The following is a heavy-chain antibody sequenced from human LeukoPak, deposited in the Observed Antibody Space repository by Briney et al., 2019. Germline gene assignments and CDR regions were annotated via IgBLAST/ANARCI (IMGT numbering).Heavy chain of an antibody. CDR1: GYTFRNND. D-gene: IGHD2-15*01. CDR2: MNPNSGNT. J-gene: IGHJ4*02. Sequence: GASVKVSCKASGYTFRNNDINWVRQAPGQGLEWMGWMNPNSGNTGYVQKFRGRVTITRDTSISTAYLELSSLRSEDTAVYYCARVPDLRSCSGGGSCYRLDYWGQGTLVAVSS. CDR3: ARVPDLRSCSGGGSCYRLDY. V-gene: IGHV1-8*03.